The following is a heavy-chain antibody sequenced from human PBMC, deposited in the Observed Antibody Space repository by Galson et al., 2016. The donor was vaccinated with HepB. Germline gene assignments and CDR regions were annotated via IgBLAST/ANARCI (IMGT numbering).Heavy chain of an antibody. Sequence: PALVKPTQTLTLTCTFSGFSLSPSEVAVGWIRQPPGKALEWLALIYWDDDKRYNASLKSRLTDNKDTSKNQVVLKMTNMDPVDTGTYYCAHSLSTVGGFDPWGQGTLVTVSS. V-gene: IGHV2-5*02. CDR1: GFSLSPSEVA. CDR2: IYWDDDK. J-gene: IGHJ5*02. CDR3: AHSLSTVGGFDP. D-gene: IGHD1-26*01.